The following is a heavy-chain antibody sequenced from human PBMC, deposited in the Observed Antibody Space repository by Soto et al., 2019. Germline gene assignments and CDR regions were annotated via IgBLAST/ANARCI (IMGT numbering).Heavy chain of an antibody. CDR1: GYSFTSYW. J-gene: IGHJ6*02. CDR2: IYPGDSDT. D-gene: IGHD3-9*01. V-gene: IGHV5-51*01. Sequence: GHAVKISFEGSGYSFTSYWIGWVRHMPGKGLEWMGIIYPGDSDTRYSPSFQGQVTISADKSISTAYLQWSSLKASDTAMYYCARNIRYYDILTGYSGMDVWGQGTTVTVSS. CDR3: ARNIRYYDILTGYSGMDV.